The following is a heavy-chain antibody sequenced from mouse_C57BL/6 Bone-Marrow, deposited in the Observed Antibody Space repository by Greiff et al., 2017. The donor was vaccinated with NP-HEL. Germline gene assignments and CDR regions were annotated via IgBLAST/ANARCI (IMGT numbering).Heavy chain of an antibody. CDR1: GYTFTNYW. CDR3: AGYYGSSHYAMDY. Sequence: SGAELVRPGTSVKMSCKASGYTFTNYWIGWAKQRPGHGLEWIGDIYPGGGYTNYNEKFKGKATLTADKSSSTAYMQFSSLTSEDSAIYYCAGYYGSSHYAMDYWGQGTSVTVSS. J-gene: IGHJ4*01. CDR2: IYPGGGYT. D-gene: IGHD1-1*01. V-gene: IGHV1-63*01.